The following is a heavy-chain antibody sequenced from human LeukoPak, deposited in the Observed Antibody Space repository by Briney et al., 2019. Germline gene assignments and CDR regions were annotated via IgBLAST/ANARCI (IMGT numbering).Heavy chain of an antibody. CDR2: ISGSST. D-gene: IGHD2-15*01. CDR1: GFTFSSYA. V-gene: IGHV3-23*01. Sequence: GGSLRLSCAASGFTFSSYAMSWVRQTPGKGLEWVSAISGSSTYYADSVKGRFTISRDNSQNTLYLQLNSLRAEDTAVYYCAKSPLEYCSSGSCFLYFDYWGRGTLVTVSS. CDR3: AKSPLEYCSSGSCFLYFDY. J-gene: IGHJ4*02.